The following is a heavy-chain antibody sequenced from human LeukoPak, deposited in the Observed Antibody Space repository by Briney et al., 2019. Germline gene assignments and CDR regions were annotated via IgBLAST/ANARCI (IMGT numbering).Heavy chain of an antibody. J-gene: IGHJ5*02. V-gene: IGHV4-38-2*02. CDR1: GYSISSGYY. D-gene: IGHD1-1*01. Sequence: PSETLSLTCTVSGYSISSGYYWGWIRQPPGKGLEWIGSIYHSGSTYYNPSLKSRVTISVDTSKNQFPLKLSSVTAADTAVYYCARGQNWNDVRPSFDPWGQGTLVTVSS. CDR3: ARGQNWNDVRPSFDP. CDR2: IYHSGST.